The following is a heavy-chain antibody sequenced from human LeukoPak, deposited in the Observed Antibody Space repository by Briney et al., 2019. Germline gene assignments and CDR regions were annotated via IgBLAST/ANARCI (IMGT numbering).Heavy chain of an antibody. CDR3: ARDGTMVRGVISY. D-gene: IGHD3-10*01. CDR2: INPSGGST. V-gene: IGHV1-46*01. Sequence: ASVKVSCKASGGTFSSYAIGWVRQAPGQGLEWMGIINPSGGSTSYAQKFQGRVTMTRDTSTSTVYMELSSLRSEDTAVYYCARDGTMVRGVISYWGQGTLVTVSS. CDR1: GGTFSSYA. J-gene: IGHJ4*02.